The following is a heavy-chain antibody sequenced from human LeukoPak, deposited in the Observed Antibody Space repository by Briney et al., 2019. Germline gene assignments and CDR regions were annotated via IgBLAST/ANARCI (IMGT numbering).Heavy chain of an antibody. J-gene: IGHJ4*02. V-gene: IGHV3-23*01. D-gene: IGHD1-1*01. Sequence: GGSLRLSCAASGITFSNSAMCWVRQAPGKGLEWVSSISGSGLSTYHADSLKGRFTISRDNSKNTLSLQMSTLRAEDTGTYYCATFGTTGISYWGQGALVTVSS. CDR2: ISGSGLST. CDR1: GITFSNSA. CDR3: ATFGTTGISY.